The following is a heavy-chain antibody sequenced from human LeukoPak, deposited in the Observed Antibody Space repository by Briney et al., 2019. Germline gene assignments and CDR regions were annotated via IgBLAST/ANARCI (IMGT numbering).Heavy chain of an antibody. CDR1: GYTFTSYG. V-gene: IGHV1-18*01. J-gene: IGHJ4*02. D-gene: IGHD3-22*01. CDR3: ARDFVGTDSSGYYLDY. CDR2: ISAYNGNT. Sequence: ASVKVSCKASGYTFTSYGISWVRQAPGQGLEWMGWISAYNGNTNYAQKLQGRVTMTTDTSTSTAYMELRSLRSDDTAVYYCARDFVGTDSSGYYLDYWGQGTLVTVSS.